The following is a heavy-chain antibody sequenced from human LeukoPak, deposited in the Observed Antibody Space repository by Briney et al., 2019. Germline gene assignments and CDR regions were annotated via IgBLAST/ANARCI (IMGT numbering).Heavy chain of an antibody. V-gene: IGHV3-11*04. J-gene: IGHJ4*02. CDR3: SPSQSTGAGIIGD. CDR1: GFTFSDYF. Sequence: GGSLRLSCAASGFTFSDYFMTWIRQAPGKGLEWVSYISGSGSNKYYADSVKGRFTISRDNAKNSLYLQMNSLRVEDTAVYYCSPSQSTGAGIIGDWGQGTLVTVSP. CDR2: ISGSGSNK. D-gene: IGHD3-16*01.